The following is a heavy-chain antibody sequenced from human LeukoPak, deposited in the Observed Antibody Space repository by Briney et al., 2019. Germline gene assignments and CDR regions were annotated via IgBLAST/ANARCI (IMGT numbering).Heavy chain of an antibody. D-gene: IGHD3-16*01. Sequence: SETLSLTCTVSGGSISSSSYYWGWIRQPPGKGLEWMGSIYYSGSTYYNPSLKSRVTISVDTSKNQFSLKLSSVTAADTAVYYCARDVMAVWGSPDAFDIWGQGTMVTVSS. V-gene: IGHV4-39*07. CDR2: IYYSGST. CDR3: ARDVMAVWGSPDAFDI. CDR1: GGSISSSSYY. J-gene: IGHJ3*02.